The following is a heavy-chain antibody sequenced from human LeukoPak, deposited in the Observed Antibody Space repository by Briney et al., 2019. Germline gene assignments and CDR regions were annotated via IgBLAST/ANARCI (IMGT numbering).Heavy chain of an antibody. CDR1: GGSISSSSYY. CDR2: IYYSGST. CDR3: TRHGVSIAARPYY. Sequence: SETLSLTCTVSGGSISSSSYYWGWIRQPPGKGLEWIGSIYYSGSTYYNPSLKSRVTISVDTSKNQFSLKLSSVTAADTAVYYCTRHGVSIAARPYYWGRGTLVTVSS. V-gene: IGHV4-39*01. D-gene: IGHD6-6*01. J-gene: IGHJ4*02.